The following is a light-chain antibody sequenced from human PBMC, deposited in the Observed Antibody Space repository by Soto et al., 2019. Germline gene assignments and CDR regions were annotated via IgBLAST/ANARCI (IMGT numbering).Light chain of an antibody. Sequence: EIVLTQSPGTLSLSPGERATLSYRASQSVSSSYLAWYQQKPGQAPRLLIYGASSRATGIPDRFSGSGSGTDFTLTISRLAPEDFAVYYCQQYGSSYTFGQGTKLEIK. V-gene: IGKV3-20*01. CDR3: QQYGSSYT. CDR2: GAS. J-gene: IGKJ2*01. CDR1: QSVSSSY.